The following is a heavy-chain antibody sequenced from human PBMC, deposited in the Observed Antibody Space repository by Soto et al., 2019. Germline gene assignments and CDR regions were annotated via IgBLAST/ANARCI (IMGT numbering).Heavy chain of an antibody. Sequence: PPETLSLTCTVSGGSISSGGYYWSWIRQHPGKGLEWIGYIYYSGSTYYNPSLKSRVTISVDTSKNQFSLKLSSVTAADTAVYYCARDSVATLRYYYYGMDVWGQGATVTVSS. CDR1: GGSISSGGYY. CDR2: IYYSGST. D-gene: IGHD5-12*01. J-gene: IGHJ6*02. CDR3: ARDSVATLRYYYYGMDV. V-gene: IGHV4-31*03.